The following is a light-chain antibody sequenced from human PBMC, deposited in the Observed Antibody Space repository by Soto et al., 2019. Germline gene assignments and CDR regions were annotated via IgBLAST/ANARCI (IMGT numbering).Light chain of an antibody. J-gene: IGKJ2*01. CDR2: AAS. V-gene: IGKV1-39*01. CDR1: QGVSGY. Sequence: DIQMTQSPSSLSASVGDRVTITCRASQGVSGYLLWYQQRQGRAPKLVIYAASNLLSGVQSRFSGSGSESAFTLTITSLQPEDFATDYWQQSYRTPHTFGQGTKLETK. CDR3: QQSYRTPHT.